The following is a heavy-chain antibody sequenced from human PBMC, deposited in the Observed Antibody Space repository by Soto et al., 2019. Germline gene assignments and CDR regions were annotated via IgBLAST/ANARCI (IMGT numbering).Heavy chain of an antibody. Sequence: QGQLQESGPGLVKPSQTLSLPCTVSGASISGGGFSWSWIRHHPERGLEWIGNIYYTGNTHYSPCLKSRVSISVDTSKNQLSLKLTSVTAADTAVYYCARGSTTSPYFYYGMDVWGQGTTVTVSS. J-gene: IGHJ6*02. CDR2: IYYTGNT. V-gene: IGHV4-31*03. D-gene: IGHD2-2*01. CDR1: GASISGGGFS. CDR3: ARGSTTSPYFYYGMDV.